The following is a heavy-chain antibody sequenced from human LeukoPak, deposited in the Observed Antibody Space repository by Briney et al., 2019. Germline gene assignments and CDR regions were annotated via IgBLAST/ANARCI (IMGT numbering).Heavy chain of an antibody. CDR1: SGSLSGYS. J-gene: IGHJ4*02. Sequence: SETLSLTCAVSSGSLSGYSWGWIRQAPGKGLDWIGEIHHSGSTTYNSSLKTRVTISLDKPKSQFSLILTSVTAADTAVYYCTRQSGTVTPIDYWGQGILVTVSS. CDR2: IHHSGST. V-gene: IGHV4-34*01. D-gene: IGHD4-17*01. CDR3: TRQSGTVTPIDY.